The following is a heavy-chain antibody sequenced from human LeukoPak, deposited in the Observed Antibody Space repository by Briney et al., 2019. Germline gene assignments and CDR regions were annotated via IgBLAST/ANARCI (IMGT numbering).Heavy chain of an antibody. J-gene: IGHJ4*02. CDR2: IIGSGGNT. V-gene: IGHV3-23*01. Sequence: GGSLRLSCAASGFTFSSYTMSWVRQAPGKGLEWVSAIIGSGGNTYYADFVKGRFTISRDNSKNTLYLQMNSLRAEDTAVYYCAPDPFDSWGQGTLVTVSS. CDR3: APDPFDS. CDR1: GFTFSSYT.